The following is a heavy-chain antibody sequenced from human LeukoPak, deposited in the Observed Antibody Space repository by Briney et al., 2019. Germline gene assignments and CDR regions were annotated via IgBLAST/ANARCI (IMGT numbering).Heavy chain of an antibody. CDR3: ARGSPHYYDSSGYYSN. D-gene: IGHD3-22*01. CDR1: GFTFSSYA. J-gene: IGHJ4*02. CDR2: IYYSGST. V-gene: IGHV4-59*01. Sequence: GSLRLSCAASGFTFSSYAMSWVRQAPGKGLEWIGYIYYSGSTNYNPSLKSRVTISADTSKNQFSLKLSSVTAADTAVYYFARGSPHYYDSSGYYSNWGQGTLVTVSS.